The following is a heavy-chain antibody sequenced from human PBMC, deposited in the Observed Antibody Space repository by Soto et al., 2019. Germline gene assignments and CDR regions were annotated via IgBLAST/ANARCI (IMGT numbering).Heavy chain of an antibody. CDR2: IWYDGSNK. J-gene: IGHJ5*02. CDR3: GRGFSPWFVP. CDR1: GFTFSSYG. V-gene: IGHV3-33*03. Sequence: QVQLVESGGGVVQPGRSLRLSCAASGFTFSSYGMHWVRQAPGKGLEWVAVIWYDGSNKYYADSVKGRFTISRDNAKNSLYLQMNSLRAEDTAVYYCGRGFSPWFVPWGQGTLVIVSS.